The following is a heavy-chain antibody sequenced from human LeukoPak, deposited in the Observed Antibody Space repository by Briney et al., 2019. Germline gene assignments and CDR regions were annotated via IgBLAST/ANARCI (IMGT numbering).Heavy chain of an antibody. CDR2: IYYSGST. V-gene: IGHV4-59*01. J-gene: IGHJ5*02. CDR1: GGSISSYY. Sequence: PSETLSLTCTVSGGSISSYYWSWIRQPPGKGLEWIGYIYYSGSTNYNPSLKSRVTISVDTSKNQFSLKLSSVTAADTAVYYCARSSLIRGWFEPWGQGTLVTVSS. D-gene: IGHD2-8*01. CDR3: ARSSLIRGWFEP.